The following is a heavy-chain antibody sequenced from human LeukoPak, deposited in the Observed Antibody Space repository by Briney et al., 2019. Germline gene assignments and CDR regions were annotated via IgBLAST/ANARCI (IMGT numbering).Heavy chain of an antibody. CDR1: GGTFSSYA. V-gene: IGHV1-69*13. CDR2: IIPIFGTA. Sequence: SVKVSCKASGGTFSSYAISWVRQAPGQGLEWMGGIIPIFGTANYAQKFQGRVTITADESTSTAYMELSSLRSEDTAVYYCARSTMHCSSTSCRSAYYYYYGMDVWGQGTTVTVSS. J-gene: IGHJ6*02. D-gene: IGHD2-2*01. CDR3: ARSTMHCSSTSCRSAYYYYYGMDV.